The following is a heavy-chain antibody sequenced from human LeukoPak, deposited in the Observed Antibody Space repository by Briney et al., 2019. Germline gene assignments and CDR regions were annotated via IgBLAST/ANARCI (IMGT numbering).Heavy chain of an antibody. J-gene: IGHJ6*02. CDR3: AKAGSPAIDYYYYGMDV. CDR2: ISGSGGST. V-gene: IGHV3-23*01. D-gene: IGHD2-21*01. Sequence: PGGSLRLSCAASGFTFSSYAMSWVRQAPGKGLDWVSAISGSGGSTYYADSVKGRFTISRDNSKNTLYLQMNSLRAEDTAVYYCAKAGSPAIDYYYYGMDVWGQGTTVTVSS. CDR1: GFTFSSYA.